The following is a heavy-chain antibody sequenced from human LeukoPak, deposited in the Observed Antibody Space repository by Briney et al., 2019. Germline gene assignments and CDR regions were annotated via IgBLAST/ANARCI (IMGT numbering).Heavy chain of an antibody. Sequence: PSETLSLTCAVYGGSFSGYYWSWIRQPPGKGLEWIGEINHSGSTNYNPSLKSRVTISVDTSKNQFSLKLSSVTAADTAVYYCARLTNDYWGQGTLFTVSS. J-gene: IGHJ4*02. V-gene: IGHV4-34*01. CDR2: INHSGST. CDR1: GGSFSGYY. CDR3: ARLTNDY. D-gene: IGHD2-8*01.